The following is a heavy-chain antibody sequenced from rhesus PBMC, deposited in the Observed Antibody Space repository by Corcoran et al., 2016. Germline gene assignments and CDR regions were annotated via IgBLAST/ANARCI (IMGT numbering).Heavy chain of an antibody. CDR1: GGSISSNY. CDR2: IYGRSGSP. Sequence: QVQLQESGPGLVKPSETLSLTCAVSGGSISSNYWSWIRQPPGKGLVWIGRIYGRSGSPRSNPPLTSRVTISPDPSKNQFSLKLSSVTAADTAVYYCASPWGVTEIWGQGVLVTVSS. J-gene: IGHJ4*01. CDR3: ASPWGVTEI. D-gene: IGHD3-34*01. V-gene: IGHV4-147*01.